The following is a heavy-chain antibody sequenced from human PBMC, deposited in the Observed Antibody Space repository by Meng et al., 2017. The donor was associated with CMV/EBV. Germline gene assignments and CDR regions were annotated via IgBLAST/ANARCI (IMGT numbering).Heavy chain of an antibody. J-gene: IGHJ4*02. Sequence: HVQRKESGPRLVTASEPLSLTCTVFGGSVSRYYWRWIRQPAGKGLEWIGRIYTSGSTNYNPSLKSRVTMSVDTSKNQFSLKLSSVTAADTAVYYCAREMPIAAAGCFDYWGQGTLVTVSS. D-gene: IGHD6-13*01. CDR1: GGSVSRYY. CDR2: IYTSGST. V-gene: IGHV4-4*07. CDR3: AREMPIAAAGCFDY.